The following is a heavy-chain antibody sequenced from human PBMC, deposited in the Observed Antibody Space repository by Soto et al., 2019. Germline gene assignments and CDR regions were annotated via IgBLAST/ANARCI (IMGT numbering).Heavy chain of an antibody. CDR1: GASIRNFY. Sequence: QVHLQESGPGLVKPSETMSLTCTASGASIRNFYWNWVRQFPGKGLEWIGHIYNGERTNYNPSLKGRVTILVDTFKNQFSLKLSSVTVAATAVYFCAQTTGWPGFDYWGQGTLVAVSS. V-gene: IGHV4-59*01. CDR3: AQTTGWPGFDY. D-gene: IGHD6-19*01. CDR2: IYNGERT. J-gene: IGHJ4*02.